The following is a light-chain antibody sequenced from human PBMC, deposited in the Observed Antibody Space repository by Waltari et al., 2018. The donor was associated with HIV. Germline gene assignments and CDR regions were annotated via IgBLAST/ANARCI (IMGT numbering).Light chain of an antibody. V-gene: IGLV1-40*01. CDR3: QSFDSSLGGWV. J-gene: IGLJ3*02. CDR2: GNS. Sequence: QSVLTQPPSVSGAPGQRVTIPCTGSSSHIGAPTDVHWYQQFPGTAPKLLIYGNSNRPSGVPDRFSGSRSGTSSSLAISGLQAEDEAHYYCQSFDSSLGGWVFGGGTKLTVL. CDR1: SSHIGAPTD.